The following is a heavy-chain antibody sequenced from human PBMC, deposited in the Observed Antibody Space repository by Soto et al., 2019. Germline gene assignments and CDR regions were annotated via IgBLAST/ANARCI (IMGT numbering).Heavy chain of an antibody. CDR1: GFTFSSYA. J-gene: IGHJ5*02. Sequence: PGGALRLSFAASGFTFSSYAMHWVRQAPGKGLEWVAVISYDGSNKYYADSVKGRFTISRDNSKNTLYLQMNSLRAEDTAVYYCARDYYDSSGYRQGFDPWGQGTLVTVSS. CDR2: ISYDGSNK. D-gene: IGHD3-22*01. CDR3: ARDYYDSSGYRQGFDP. V-gene: IGHV3-30-3*01.